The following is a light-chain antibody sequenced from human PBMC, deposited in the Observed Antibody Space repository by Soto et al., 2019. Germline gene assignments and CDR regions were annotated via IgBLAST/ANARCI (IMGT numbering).Light chain of an antibody. J-gene: IGLJ3*02. V-gene: IGLV2-14*01. CDR2: EVS. CDR1: SSDVGGYKY. Sequence: QPASVSGSPGQSITISCTGTSSDVGGYKYVSWYQHHPGKAPKLMIYEVSNRPSGVSNRFSGSKSGNTASLTISGLQAEDEADYYCSSYTTSSTWVFGGGTKLTVL. CDR3: SSYTTSSTWV.